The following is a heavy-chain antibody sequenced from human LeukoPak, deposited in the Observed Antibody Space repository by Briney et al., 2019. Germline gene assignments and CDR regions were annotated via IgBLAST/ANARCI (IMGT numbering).Heavy chain of an antibody. D-gene: IGHD5-12*01. V-gene: IGHV1-3*01. CDR1: GYTFTSYA. Sequence: GASVKVSCKASGYTFTSYAMHWVRQAPGQRLEWMGWINAGNGNTKYSQKFQGRVTITRDTSASTAYMELSSLRSEDTAVYYCARDPAYGGFTHFDYWGQGTLVTVSS. CDR3: ARDPAYGGFTHFDY. J-gene: IGHJ4*02. CDR2: INAGNGNT.